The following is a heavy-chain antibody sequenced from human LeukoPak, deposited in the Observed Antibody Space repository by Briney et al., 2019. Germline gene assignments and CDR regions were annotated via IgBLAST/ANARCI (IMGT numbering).Heavy chain of an antibody. CDR2: ISNDGGGT. D-gene: IGHD3-22*01. CDR3: AKGSSGYFADL. J-gene: IGHJ5*02. V-gene: IGHV3-23*01. Sequence: GRSLRPSWKASGLIFNNFGLMWVSQAPGKGLDWVSAISNDGGGTTYADFVKGRFSISRDNSKNTLFLQMNSLRAEDTALYYCAKGSSGYFADLWGQGTLVTVSS. CDR1: GLIFNNFG.